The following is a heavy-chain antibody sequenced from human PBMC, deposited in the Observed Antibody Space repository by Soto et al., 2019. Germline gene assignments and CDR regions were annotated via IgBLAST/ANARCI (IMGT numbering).Heavy chain of an antibody. D-gene: IGHD6-19*01. CDR3: AREDRIAVAGYNWFDP. CDR1: AFTFSSDG. CDR2: IWYDGSNK. J-gene: IGHJ5*02. V-gene: IGHV3-33*01. Sequence: GGSLRLSCAASAFTFSSDGMHWVRQAPGQGLEWVAVIWYDGSNKYYADSVKGRFTISRYNSKNTLYRQMNSLRAEDTAVYYCAREDRIAVAGYNWFDPWGQGTLVTVSS.